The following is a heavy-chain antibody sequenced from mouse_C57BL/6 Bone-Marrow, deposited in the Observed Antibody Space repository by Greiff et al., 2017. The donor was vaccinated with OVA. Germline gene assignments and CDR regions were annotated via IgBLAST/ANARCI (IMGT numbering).Heavy chain of an antibody. V-gene: IGHV14-4*01. CDR2: IYPGDGDT. CDR1: GFNIKDDY. Sequence: EVQLVESGAELVRPGASVKLSCTASGFNIKDDYMHWVKQRPEQGLEWIGWIYPGDGDTDYASKFQGKATITADTSSNTAYLQLSSLTSEDTAVYYCTYDSSYDFDYWGQGTPLTVSA. J-gene: IGHJ2*01. D-gene: IGHD1-1*01. CDR3: TYDSSYDFDY.